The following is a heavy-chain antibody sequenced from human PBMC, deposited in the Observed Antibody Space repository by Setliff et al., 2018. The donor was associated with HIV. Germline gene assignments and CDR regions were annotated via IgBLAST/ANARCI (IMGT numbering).Heavy chain of an antibody. CDR3: ATSAESGFGIHWGVFNI. J-gene: IGHJ3*02. CDR1: GGSTSTSGYY. Sequence: SETLSLTCTVSGGSTSTSGYYWGWIRQPPGKGREWIGSIYSSGSTYYNPSLKSRVTISVDTPKNQFSLKLKSVTAADTAVYYCATSAESGFGIHWGVFNIWGQGTRVTVSS. CDR2: IYSSGST. V-gene: IGHV4-39*01. D-gene: IGHD3-10*01.